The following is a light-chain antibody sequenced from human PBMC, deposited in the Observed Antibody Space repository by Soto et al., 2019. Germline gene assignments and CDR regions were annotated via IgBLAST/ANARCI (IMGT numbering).Light chain of an antibody. V-gene: IGLV2-11*01. CDR1: SSDVGGYNS. J-gene: IGLJ1*01. CDR2: DVI. Sequence: QSALTQPRSVSGSPGQSVTVSCIGTSSDVGGYNSVSWYQEHPGKAPKLMIYDVIKRPSGVPDRFSGSESGNTASLTISGLLAEDEADYYCCSYVGSYSYVFGTGTKLTVL. CDR3: CSYVGSYSYV.